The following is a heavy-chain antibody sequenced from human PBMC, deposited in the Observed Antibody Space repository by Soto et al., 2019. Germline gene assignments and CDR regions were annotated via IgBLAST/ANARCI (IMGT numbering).Heavy chain of an antibody. Sequence: PWGSLVVSCAGSVFTFDDYAMRWVRPAPGKGLEWVSGINWNSNTIHYADSVKGRFTISIDNSKNSLYLQMNSLTTEDTALYYCAKDLYSNSTGLFDYWGQGILVTVSS. D-gene: IGHD6-6*01. V-gene: IGHV3-9*01. J-gene: IGHJ4*02. CDR1: VFTFDDYA. CDR3: AKDLYSNSTGLFDY. CDR2: INWNSNTI.